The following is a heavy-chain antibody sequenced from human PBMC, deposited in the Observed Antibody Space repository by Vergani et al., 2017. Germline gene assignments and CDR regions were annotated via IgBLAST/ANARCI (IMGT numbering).Heavy chain of an antibody. D-gene: IGHD6-19*01. Sequence: QVQLVQSGAEVKKPGSSVKVSCKASGGTFSSYAISWVRQAPGQGLEWMGRIIPILGIANYAQKFQGRVTITADKSTSTAYMELSSLRSEDTAVYYCARGSXAGTSSYYYYGMDVWGQGP. CDR1: GGTFSSYA. V-gene: IGHV1-69*04. CDR2: IIPILGIA. CDR3: ARGSXAGTSSYYYYGMDV. J-gene: IGHJ6*02.